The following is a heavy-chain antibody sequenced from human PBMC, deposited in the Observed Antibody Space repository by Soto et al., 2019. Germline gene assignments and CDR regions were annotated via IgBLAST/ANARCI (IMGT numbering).Heavy chain of an antibody. CDR3: ATGPGTTTGQDWFDP. Sequence: QVQLVQSGAEVKKPGASVKVSCKVSGYTLTELSMHWVRQAPGKGLEWMGGFDPEDGETIYAQKFQGRVTMTEDTSTDTAYMELSSLRSEDTAVYDGATGPGTTTGQDWFDPCVQGTLVTVSS. CDR1: GYTLTELS. J-gene: IGHJ5*02. CDR2: FDPEDGET. D-gene: IGHD1-7*01. V-gene: IGHV1-24*01.